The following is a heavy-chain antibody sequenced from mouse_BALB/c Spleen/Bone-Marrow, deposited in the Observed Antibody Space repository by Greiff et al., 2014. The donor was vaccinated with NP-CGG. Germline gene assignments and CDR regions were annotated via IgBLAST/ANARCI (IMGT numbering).Heavy chain of an antibody. CDR3: ARGFITTTHWYFDV. J-gene: IGHJ1*01. CDR1: GFTFTSYF. Sequence: QVQLQQSGPELVKPGASVRISCKASGFTFTSYFIHWMRERPGQGLEWIGWIYPGNVNTNYNEKFKGKATLTADKSSTTAYMQLSSLTSEDSAVYFCARGFITTTHWYFDVWGAGTTVTVSS. V-gene: IGHV1S56*01. D-gene: IGHD1-2*01. CDR2: IYPGNVNT.